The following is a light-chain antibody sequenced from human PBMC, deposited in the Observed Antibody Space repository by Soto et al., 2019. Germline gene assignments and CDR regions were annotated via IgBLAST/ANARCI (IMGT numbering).Light chain of an antibody. CDR1: SSDSGDYNY. V-gene: IGLV2-14*01. CDR2: EVN. J-gene: IGLJ2*01. CDR3: SSYRSDSILR. Sequence: QSALTQPASVSGSPGQSITISCTGPSSDSGDYNYVSWYQQHPGKAPKLMIYEVNNRPSGVSNRFSASNAGNTASLTISGRQADDGGDYDCSSYRSDSILRFCGGTKLTVL.